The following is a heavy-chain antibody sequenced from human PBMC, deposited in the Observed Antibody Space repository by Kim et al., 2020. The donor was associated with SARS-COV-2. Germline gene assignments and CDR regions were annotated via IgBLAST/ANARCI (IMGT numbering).Heavy chain of an antibody. J-gene: IGHJ4*02. CDR3: ARGLVSYQQQLGHFDY. CDR1: GGSFSGYY. D-gene: IGHD6-13*01. V-gene: IGHV4-34*01. Sequence: SETLSLTCAVYGGSFSGYYWSWIRQPPGKGLEWIGEINHSGSTNYNPSLKSRVTISVDTSKNQFSLKLSSVTAADTAVYYCARGLVSYQQQLGHFDYWGQGTLVTVSS. CDR2: INHSGST.